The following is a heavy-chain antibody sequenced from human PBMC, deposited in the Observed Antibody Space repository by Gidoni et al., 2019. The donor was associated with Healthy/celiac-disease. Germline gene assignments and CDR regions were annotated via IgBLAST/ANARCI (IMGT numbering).Heavy chain of an antibody. CDR2: SIPIFGTA. V-gene: IGHV1-69*01. CDR1: GGTFSSYA. J-gene: IGHJ4*02. CDR3: AREEASGSYQVFDY. Sequence: QVQLVQSGAEVKKPGSSVKVSCKASGGTFSSYAISWVRQAPGQGLELMGGSIPIFGTANYAQKCQGRVTITADESTSTAYMELSSLRSEDTAVYYCAREEASGSYQVFDYWGQGPLVTVSS. D-gene: IGHD1-26*01.